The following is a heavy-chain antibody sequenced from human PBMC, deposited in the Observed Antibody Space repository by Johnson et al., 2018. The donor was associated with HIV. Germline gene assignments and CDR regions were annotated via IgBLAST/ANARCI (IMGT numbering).Heavy chain of an antibody. J-gene: IGHJ3*02. D-gene: IGHD1-26*01. Sequence: EVQLVESGGGLVKPGGSLRLSCAASGFTFSNAWMSWVRQAPGKGLEWVGRINSDGSSTSYADSVKGRFTISRDNAKNTLYLQMNSLRAEDTAVYYCAKSSSGELLYAFDIWGQGTMVTVSS. V-gene: IGHV3-74*02. CDR3: AKSSSGELLYAFDI. CDR1: GFTFSNAW. CDR2: INSDGSST.